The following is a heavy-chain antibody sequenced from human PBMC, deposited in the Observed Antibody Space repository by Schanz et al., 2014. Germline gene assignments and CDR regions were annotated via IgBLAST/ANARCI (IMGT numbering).Heavy chain of an antibody. CDR1: GFTFSSYS. CDR2: ISSSSSTI. Sequence: EVQLVESGGGLVQPGGSLRLSCAASGFTFSSYSMNWVRQAPGKGMEWVSYISSSSSTIYYAESVKGRFTISRDNAKNSLYLQMNSLRAEDTAVYYCARGGATRFDYWGQGTLVTVSS. J-gene: IGHJ4*02. D-gene: IGHD1-26*01. V-gene: IGHV3-48*01. CDR3: ARGGATRFDY.